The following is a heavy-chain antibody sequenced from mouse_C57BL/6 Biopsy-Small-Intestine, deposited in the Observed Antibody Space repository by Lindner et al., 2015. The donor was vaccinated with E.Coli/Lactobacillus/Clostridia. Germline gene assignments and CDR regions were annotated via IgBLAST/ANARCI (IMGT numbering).Heavy chain of an antibody. J-gene: IGHJ2*01. V-gene: IGHV1-66*01. CDR1: GYSFTSYH. CDR3: ARRSLGFDY. Sequence: VQLQESGPELVKPGASVKISCKASGYSFTSYHIHWVKQRPGQGLEWIGWIYPGSGNTKYNEKFKGKATLTADTSSSTAYMQLSSLTSEDSAVYYCARRSLGFDYWGQGTTLTVSS. CDR2: IYPGSGNT.